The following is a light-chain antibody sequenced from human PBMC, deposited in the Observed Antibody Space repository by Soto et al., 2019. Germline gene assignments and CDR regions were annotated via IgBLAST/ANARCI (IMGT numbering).Light chain of an antibody. CDR1: SSDVGGYNY. V-gene: IGLV2-14*01. CDR3: SSYASSGGHNYV. Sequence: QPVLTQPGSVSGSPGQSITISCTGTSSDVGGYNYVSWYQQHPGKAPKLMIYEASNRPSGISNRFSGSKSGNTASLSISGLQAEDEAVYYCSSYASSGGHNYVFATGTKVTVL. J-gene: IGLJ1*01. CDR2: EAS.